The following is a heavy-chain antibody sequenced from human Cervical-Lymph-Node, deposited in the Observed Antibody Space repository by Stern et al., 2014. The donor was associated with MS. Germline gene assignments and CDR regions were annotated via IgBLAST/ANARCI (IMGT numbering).Heavy chain of an antibody. J-gene: IGHJ4*02. CDR1: GFAFSRHG. D-gene: IGHD6-19*01. CDR2: IWYDGTNE. V-gene: IGHV3-33*01. CDR3: ARNPGSGWYLDQ. Sequence: QVQLVESGGGVVQPGKSLRLSCTASGFAFSRHGMHWVRQVPGKGLEWVAVIWYDGTNEKYEDSVKGRFNISRDNSKNTLYLQMNSLRAEDTAMYYCARNPGSGWYLDQWGQGTLVTVSS.